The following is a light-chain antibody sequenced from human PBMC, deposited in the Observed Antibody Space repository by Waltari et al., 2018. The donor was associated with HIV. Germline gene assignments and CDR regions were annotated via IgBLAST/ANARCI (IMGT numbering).Light chain of an antibody. CDR3: QQDYNLLS. J-gene: IGKJ4*01. CDR1: QSVSSSY. V-gene: IGKV3D-7*01. Sequence: EIVMTQSPANLSLSPGERATLSCRASQSVSSSYLSWYQQKTGQAPRLLMYGASTRATDIPARFSGAGSGTDFTLTISSLQPEDFAVYYCQQDYNLLSFGGGTKVEIK. CDR2: GAS.